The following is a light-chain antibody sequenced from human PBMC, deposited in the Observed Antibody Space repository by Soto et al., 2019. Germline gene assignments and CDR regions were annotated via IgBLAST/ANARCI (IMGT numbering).Light chain of an antibody. V-gene: IGKV3-20*01. Sequence: ELVLTQSPGTLSLSPGERATLSCRASQSVRSNYLAWYQHKPGQAPRLLIYAAFSRATDIPDRFSGSGSGTDFTLTINRLEPEDFAVYYCQQYGYSRWTFGQGTKVEIK. J-gene: IGKJ1*01. CDR2: AAF. CDR1: QSVRSNY. CDR3: QQYGYSRWT.